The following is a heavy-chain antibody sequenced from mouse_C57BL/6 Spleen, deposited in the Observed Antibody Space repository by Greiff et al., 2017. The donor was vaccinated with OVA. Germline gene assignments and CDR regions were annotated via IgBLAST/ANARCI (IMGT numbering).Heavy chain of an antibody. Sequence: EVMLVESGGGLVKPGGSLKLSCAASGFTFSSYAMSWVRQTPEKRLEWVATISDGGSYTYYPDNVKGRFTISRDNAKNNLYLQMSHLKSEDTAMYYCAREGGSSYGYFDYWGQGTTLTVSS. CDR1: GFTFSSYA. J-gene: IGHJ2*01. CDR2: ISDGGSYT. D-gene: IGHD1-1*01. V-gene: IGHV5-4*01. CDR3: AREGGSSYGYFDY.